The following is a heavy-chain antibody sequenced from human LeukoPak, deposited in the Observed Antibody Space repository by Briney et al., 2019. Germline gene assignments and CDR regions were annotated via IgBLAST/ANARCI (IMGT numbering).Heavy chain of an antibody. J-gene: IGHJ4*02. CDR3: ARESDIAVAGISFDY. Sequence: GSLRLSCAASGFTFSSYWMSWVRQAPGKGLEWVANIKQDGSEKYYVDSVKGRFTISRDNAKNSLYLQMNSLRAEDTAVYYCARESDIAVAGISFDYWGQGTLVTVSS. V-gene: IGHV3-7*01. CDR1: GFTFSSYW. D-gene: IGHD6-19*01. CDR2: IKQDGSEK.